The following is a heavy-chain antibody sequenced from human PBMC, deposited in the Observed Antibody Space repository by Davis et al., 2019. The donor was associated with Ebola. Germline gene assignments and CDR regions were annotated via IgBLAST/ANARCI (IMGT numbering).Heavy chain of an antibody. J-gene: IGHJ5*02. D-gene: IGHD2-21*02. V-gene: IGHV4-59*11. CDR3: ARALRRGDEWFDP. CDR2: IYYSGST. Sequence: PSETLSLTCTVSGGSISSHYWSWIRQPPGKGLEWIGYIYYSGSTNYNPSLKSRVTISVDTSKNQFSLKLSSVTAADTAVYYCARALRRGDEWFDPWGQGTLVTVSS. CDR1: GGSISSHY.